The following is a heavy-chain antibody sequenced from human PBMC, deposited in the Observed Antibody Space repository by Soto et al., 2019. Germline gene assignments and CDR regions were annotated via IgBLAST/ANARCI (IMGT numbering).Heavy chain of an antibody. CDR2: IWYDGSNK. J-gene: IGHJ5*01. CDR3: ARGKIFGLFCYKGFDA. CDR1: GFTFSSYG. V-gene: IGHV3-33*01. Sequence: PMGSLRLSCAASGFTFSSYGMHWVRQAPGKGLEWVAVIWYDGSNKYYADSVKGRFTISRDNSKNTLYLQMNSLRAEDTAVYYCARGKIFGLFCYKGFDACGDGTLFTV. D-gene: IGHD2-15*01.